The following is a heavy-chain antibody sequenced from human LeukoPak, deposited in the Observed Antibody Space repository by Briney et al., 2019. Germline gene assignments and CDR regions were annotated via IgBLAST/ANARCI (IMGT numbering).Heavy chain of an antibody. D-gene: IGHD6-19*01. Sequence: GGSLRLSCGASGFTFIYYAMSWVRQAPGKGLEWVSAICGSADDTYYADSVKGRFTISRDNSKNTLYLQMNSLTAEDTAVYYCAKGSSGWPYYFDYWGQGTLVTVSS. CDR3: AKGSSGWPYYFDY. CDR1: GFTFIYYA. V-gene: IGHV3-23*01. CDR2: ICGSADDT. J-gene: IGHJ4*02.